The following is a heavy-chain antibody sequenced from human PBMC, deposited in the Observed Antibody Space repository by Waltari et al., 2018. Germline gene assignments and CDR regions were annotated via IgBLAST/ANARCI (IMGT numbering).Heavy chain of an antibody. CDR3: ARGRGYSSSWYHAFDI. D-gene: IGHD6-13*01. V-gene: IGHV1-2*06. CDR2: INPNSGGT. CDR1: GYTFTGYY. Sequence: QVQLVQSGAEVKKPGASVKVSCKASGYTFTGYYMHWVRQAPGQGLEWMGLINPNSGGTNYAQKFQCRVTMTRDTSISTAYIELSRLRSDDTAVYYCARGRGYSSSWYHAFDIWGQGTMVTVSS. J-gene: IGHJ3*02.